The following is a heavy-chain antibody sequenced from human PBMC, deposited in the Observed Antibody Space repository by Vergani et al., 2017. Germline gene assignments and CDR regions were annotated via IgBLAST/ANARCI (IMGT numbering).Heavy chain of an antibody. V-gene: IGHV1-2*02. CDR1: GYTFTGYY. CDR3: ALTTVTGYYYYYMDV. Sequence: QVQLVQSGAEVKKPGASVKVSCKASGYTFTGYYMNWVRQAPGQGLEWMGWINPNSGGTNYAQKFQGRVTMTRDTSISTAYMELSRLRSDDTAVYYCALTTVTGYYYYYMDVWGKGTTVTVSS. D-gene: IGHD4-11*01. J-gene: IGHJ6*03. CDR2: INPNSGGT.